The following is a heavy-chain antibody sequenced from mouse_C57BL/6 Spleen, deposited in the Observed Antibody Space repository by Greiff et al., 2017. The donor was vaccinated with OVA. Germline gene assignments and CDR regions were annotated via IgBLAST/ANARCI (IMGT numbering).Heavy chain of an antibody. J-gene: IGHJ3*01. CDR2: ICDGGSYT. CDR1: GFTFSSYS. V-gene: IGHV5-4*01. D-gene: IGHD2-4*01. CDR3: VLESIYYDYDAFAY. Sequence: EVQLVESGGGLVKPGGSLKLSCAASGFTFSSYSMSWVRQTPGKRLEWVATICDGGSYTNYPDNVKGRFTITRDNAKNNLYLQMCHLKSNDTAMYYCVLESIYYDYDAFAYWGQGTLVTVSA.